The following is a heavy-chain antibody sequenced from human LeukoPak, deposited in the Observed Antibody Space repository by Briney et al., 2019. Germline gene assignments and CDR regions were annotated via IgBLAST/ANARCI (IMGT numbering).Heavy chain of an antibody. J-gene: IGHJ4*02. CDR3: LRDRGYSTSDC. V-gene: IGHV3-7*01. D-gene: IGHD6-13*01. CDR1: AFTFRNYW. Sequence: GGSLRPSCAASAFTFRNYWMNWVRQAPGKRLEWVASIKQDGSEKYYVDSVKGRFTISRDNAKNSLYLQMNTLRAEDTAVYYCLRDRGYSTSDCWGQGTLVTVSS. CDR2: IKQDGSEK.